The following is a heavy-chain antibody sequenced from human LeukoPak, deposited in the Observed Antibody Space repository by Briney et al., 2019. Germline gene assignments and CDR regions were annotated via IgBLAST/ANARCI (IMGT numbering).Heavy chain of an antibody. V-gene: IGHV4-61*02. J-gene: IGHJ3*02. Sequence: TSQTLSLTCTVSGGSISSGSYYWSWIRQPAGKGLEWIGRIYTSGSTNYNPSLKSRVTISVDTSKNQFSLKLSSVTAADTAVYYCARSIDIAAADWHAFDIWGQGTMVTVSS. CDR1: GGSISSGSYY. D-gene: IGHD6-13*01. CDR3: ARSIDIAAADWHAFDI. CDR2: IYTSGST.